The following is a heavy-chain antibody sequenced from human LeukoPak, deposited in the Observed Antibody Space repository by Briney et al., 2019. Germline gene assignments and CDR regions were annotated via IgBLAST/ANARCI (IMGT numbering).Heavy chain of an antibody. V-gene: IGHV2-5*01. CDR2: IYWNDDK. J-gene: IGHJ4*02. Sequence: SGPTLVNPTQTLTLTCNFSGFLLSTRGAGVGWIRQPPGKVLEWLALIYWNDDKRYSPSLKSRLTITKDTSKTHVVLTMTNMDPVDTTTYYCARLAAAGFCCDYWGQGTLVTVSS. D-gene: IGHD6-13*01. CDR1: GFLLSTRGAG. CDR3: ARLAAAGFCCDY.